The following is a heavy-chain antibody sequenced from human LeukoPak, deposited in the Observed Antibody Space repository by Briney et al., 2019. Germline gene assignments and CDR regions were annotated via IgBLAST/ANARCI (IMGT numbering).Heavy chain of an antibody. CDR2: INSDGSST. CDR1: GYTFGSYW. J-gene: IGHJ4*02. Sequence: GGSLRLSCAASGYTFGSYWMHWVRQTPGKGLVWVSHINSDGSSTSYADSVKGRFTISRDNAKNTMYLQMNSLRAEDTAVYYCLRDDNGGNSGMDYWGQGALVTVSS. CDR3: LRDDNGGNSGMDY. D-gene: IGHD4-23*01. V-gene: IGHV3-74*01.